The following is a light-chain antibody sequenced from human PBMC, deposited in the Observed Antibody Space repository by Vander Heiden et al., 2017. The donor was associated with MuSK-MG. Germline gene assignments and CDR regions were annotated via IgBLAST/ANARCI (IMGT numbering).Light chain of an antibody. CDR1: NSNIGSNT. J-gene: IGLJ2*01. V-gene: IGLV1-44*01. Sequence: QSVLTQPPSASGAPGQRATISCSGSNSNIGSNTVHWYQQFPGSAPKLLIFSDDQRPSGVPDRFSGSKSGTSASLAISGLQSEDEAAYYCAAWDDTLNVVFGGGTQLTVL. CDR2: SDD. CDR3: AAWDDTLNVV.